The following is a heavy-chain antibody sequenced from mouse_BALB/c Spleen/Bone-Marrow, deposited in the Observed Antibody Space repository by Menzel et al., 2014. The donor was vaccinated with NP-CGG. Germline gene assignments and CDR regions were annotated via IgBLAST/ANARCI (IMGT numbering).Heavy chain of an antibody. CDR3: ARPLYYYGSSHFDY. J-gene: IGHJ2*01. CDR2: INPDSSTI. V-gene: IGHV4-1*02. D-gene: IGHD1-1*01. CDR1: GFDFSRYW. Sequence: VQLQQSGGGLVQPGGSLKLSCAASGFDFSRYWMSWVRQAPGKGLEWIGEINPDSSTINYTPSLKDKFIISRDNAKNTLYLQMSKVRSEDTALYYCARPLYYYGSSHFDYWGQGTTLTVSS.